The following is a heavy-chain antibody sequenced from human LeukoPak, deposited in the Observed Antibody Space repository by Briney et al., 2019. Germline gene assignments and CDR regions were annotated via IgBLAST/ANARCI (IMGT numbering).Heavy chain of an antibody. D-gene: IGHD2-2*01. Sequence: PSETLSLTCTVSGGSISSYYWSWIRQPPGKGLEWIGYIYYSGSTNYNPSLKSRVTMSVDTSKNQFSLKLSSVTAADTAVYYCARGVYCSSTSCYLYYYYMDVWGKGTTVTVSS. CDR2: IYYSGST. J-gene: IGHJ6*03. CDR3: ARGVYCSSTSCYLYYYYMDV. V-gene: IGHV4-59*12. CDR1: GGSISSYY.